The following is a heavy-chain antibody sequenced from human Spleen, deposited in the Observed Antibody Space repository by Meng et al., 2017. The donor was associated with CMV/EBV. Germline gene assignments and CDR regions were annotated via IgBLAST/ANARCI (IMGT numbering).Heavy chain of an antibody. J-gene: IGHJ4*02. CDR3: ARGAWVRKKVVSKDFDY. D-gene: IGHD4-23*01. Sequence: GSFSGYYWSWIRKPPGKGLEWMGEINHSGSTNYNPSLKSRVTISVDTSKNQFSLKLSSVTAADTAVYYCARGAWVRKKVVSKDFDYWGQGTLVTVSS. V-gene: IGHV4-34*01. CDR1: GSFSGYY. CDR2: INHSGST.